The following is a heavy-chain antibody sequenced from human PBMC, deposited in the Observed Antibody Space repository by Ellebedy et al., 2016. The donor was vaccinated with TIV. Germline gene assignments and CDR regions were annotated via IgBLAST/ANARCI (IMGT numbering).Heavy chain of an antibody. CDR3: ARDRGWLSTVDY. CDR2: VSYDGSKE. D-gene: IGHD6-19*01. CDR1: GFTFSSYA. Sequence: PGGSLRLSCAASGFTFSSYAMNWVRQAPGKGLEWVAVVSYDGSKEYYADSVKGRFTISRDDSKNTLYVQMNSLRAEDTAVYYCARDRGWLSTVDYWGQGTLVTVSS. V-gene: IGHV3-30-3*01. J-gene: IGHJ4*02.